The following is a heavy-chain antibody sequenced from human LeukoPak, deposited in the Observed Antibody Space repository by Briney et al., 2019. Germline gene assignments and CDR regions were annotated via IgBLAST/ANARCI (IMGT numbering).Heavy chain of an antibody. Sequence: SETLSLTCTVSGGSISSYYWSWIRQPAGKGLEWIGRIYTRGSTNYNPSLKSRVTISVDKSKNQFSLKLSSVTAADTAVYYCARGGYSSGWYGPYYFDYWGQGTLVTVSS. D-gene: IGHD6-19*01. CDR1: GGSISSYY. J-gene: IGHJ4*02. CDR3: ARGGYSSGWYGPYYFDY. CDR2: IYTRGST. V-gene: IGHV4-4*07.